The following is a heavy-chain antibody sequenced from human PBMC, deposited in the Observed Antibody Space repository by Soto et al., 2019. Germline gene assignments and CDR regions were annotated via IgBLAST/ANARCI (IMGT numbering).Heavy chain of an antibody. Sequence: EVQLVQSGAEVKKPGESLKISCKGSGYSFTSYWIGWVRQMPGKGLEWMGIIYPGDSDTRYSPSFQGQVTISADKSISXGYLQWSSLKASDTAMYYCARRDIDIAAAGRDAFDIWGQGTMVTVSS. CDR1: GYSFTSYW. J-gene: IGHJ3*02. D-gene: IGHD6-13*01. CDR3: ARRDIDIAAAGRDAFDI. CDR2: IYPGDSDT. V-gene: IGHV5-51*03.